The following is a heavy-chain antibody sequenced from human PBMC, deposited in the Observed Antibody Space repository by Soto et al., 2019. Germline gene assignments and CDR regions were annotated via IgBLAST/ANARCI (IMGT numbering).Heavy chain of an antibody. CDR2: INPGGVSK. J-gene: IGHJ6*02. CDR3: ARAPSWHGLDV. Sequence: GASVKVSCKASGYTLTSHYIHWVRQAPGQGLEWMGIINPGGVSKTYAQEFQGRITMTRDTSTSTVYMELSSLRSQDTAVYYCARAPSWHGLDVWG. V-gene: IGHV1-46*01. CDR1: GYTLTSHY.